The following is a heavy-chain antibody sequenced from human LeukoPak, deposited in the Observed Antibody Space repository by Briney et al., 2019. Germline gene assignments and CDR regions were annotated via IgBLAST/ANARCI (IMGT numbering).Heavy chain of an antibody. CDR2: MNPNSGNT. CDR3: ARGRRDYGDYVSDY. D-gene: IGHD4-17*01. Sequence: ASVKVSCKASGYTFTSYDINWVRQATGQGLEWMGWMNPNSGNTGYAQKFQGRVTITRNTSISTAYMELSSLRSEDTAVYYCARGRRDYGDYVSDYWGQGTLVTVSS. J-gene: IGHJ4*02. CDR1: GYTFTSYD. V-gene: IGHV1-8*03.